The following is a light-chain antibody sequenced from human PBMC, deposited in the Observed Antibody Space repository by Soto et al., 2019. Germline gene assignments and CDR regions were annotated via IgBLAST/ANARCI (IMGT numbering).Light chain of an antibody. Sequence: IQMTQSPSSLSASIGDRVTITCRASQTISSYLNWYQQKPGKAPKLLIYAASSLQSGVPSRFSGSGSGTDFTLTISSLQPEDFATYYCLQDYNYPRTFGQGTKVDIK. CDR1: QTISSY. J-gene: IGKJ1*01. CDR2: AAS. CDR3: LQDYNYPRT. V-gene: IGKV1-6*01.